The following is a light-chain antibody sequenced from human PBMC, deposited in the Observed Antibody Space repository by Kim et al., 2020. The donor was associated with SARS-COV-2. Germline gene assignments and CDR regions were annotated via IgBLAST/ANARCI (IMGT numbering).Light chain of an antibody. J-gene: IGKJ4*01. CDR2: GAS. CDR3: QQYNNWVT. Sequence: SSCPGERATLPCRASQSVSSNLAWYQQKPGQAPRLLIYGASTRATGIPARFSGSGSGTEFTLTISSLQSEDFAVYYCQQYNNWVTFGGGTKVDIK. V-gene: IGKV3-15*01. CDR1: QSVSSN.